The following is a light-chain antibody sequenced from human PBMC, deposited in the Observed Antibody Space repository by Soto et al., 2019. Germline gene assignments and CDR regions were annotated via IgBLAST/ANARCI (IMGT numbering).Light chain of an antibody. CDR3: TAWDGSLDGRV. V-gene: IGLV1-44*01. CDR2: RTD. Sequence: QSVLTQPPSASGTPGQRVTISCSGSGSNIGTNTVNWYQQLPGTAPKLLIYRTDQRPAGTPDRFSGSKSGTSASLDISGLQSDDEADYYCTAWDGSLDGRVFGGGTKLTVL. CDR1: GSNIGTNT. J-gene: IGLJ3*02.